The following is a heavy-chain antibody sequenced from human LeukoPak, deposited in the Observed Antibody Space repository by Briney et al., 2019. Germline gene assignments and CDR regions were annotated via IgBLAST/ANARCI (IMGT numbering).Heavy chain of an antibody. Sequence: ASVKVSCKASGYTFTGYYMHWVRQAPGQGLEWMGWINPNSGGTNYAQKFQGRVTMTRDTSISTAYMELSRLRSNDTAVYYCARDRGWQLVIDYWGQGTLVTVSS. CDR3: ARDRGWQLVIDY. D-gene: IGHD6-6*01. V-gene: IGHV1-2*02. CDR1: GYTFTGYY. CDR2: INPNSGGT. J-gene: IGHJ4*02.